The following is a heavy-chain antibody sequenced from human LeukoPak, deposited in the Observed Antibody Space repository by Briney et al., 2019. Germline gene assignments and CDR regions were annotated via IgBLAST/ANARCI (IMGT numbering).Heavy chain of an antibody. V-gene: IGHV3-30-3*01. CDR3: VRRKTMMALNAWAFDL. CDR2: ISHDGSNK. D-gene: IGHD3-22*01. J-gene: IGHJ2*01. Sequence: GGSLGLSCTASGFTFRDYAMHWVRRTPGKGLEWVAAISHDGSNKNYVDSVKGRFTVPRDNSKNTLSVQMNSLSADDTALYYCVRRKTMMALNAWAFDLWGRGTLVIVSS. CDR1: GFTFRDYA.